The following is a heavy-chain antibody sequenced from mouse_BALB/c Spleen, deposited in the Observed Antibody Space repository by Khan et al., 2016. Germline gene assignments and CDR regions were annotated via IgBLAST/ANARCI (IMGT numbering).Heavy chain of an antibody. CDR1: GFNIKDTY. CDR2: IDPANGNT. J-gene: IGHJ4*01. CDR3: ARGLYYYGSSYYAMDY. V-gene: IGHV14-3*02. Sequence: EVQLKQSGAESVKPGASVKLSCTATGFNIKDTYMYWVKQRPEQGLEWIGRIDPANGNTKYVPKFQGKAPITADTSSNTAYLQLSSLTSEDTAVYYCARGLYYYGSSYYAMDYWGQGTSVTVAS. D-gene: IGHD1-1*01.